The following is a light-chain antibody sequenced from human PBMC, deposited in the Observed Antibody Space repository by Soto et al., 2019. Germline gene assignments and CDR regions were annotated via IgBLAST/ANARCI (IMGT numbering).Light chain of an antibody. V-gene: IGKV4-1*01. CDR3: QQYPWA. CDR1: QSVLYSSNNKNY. CDR2: WAS. J-gene: IGKJ1*01. Sequence: DIVMTQSPDSLAVSLVERATINCKSSQSVLYSSNNKNYLAWYQQKPGQPPKLLIYWASTRESGVPDRFSGSGSGTDFTLTISSLQAEDVAVYYCQQYPWAFGQGTKVEIK.